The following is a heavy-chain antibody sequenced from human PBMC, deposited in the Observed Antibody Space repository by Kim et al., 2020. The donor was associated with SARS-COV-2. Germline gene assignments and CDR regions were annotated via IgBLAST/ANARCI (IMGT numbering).Heavy chain of an antibody. D-gene: IGHD3-16*01. Sequence: ASVKVSCKASGYTFTSYGISWVRQAPGQGLEWMGWISAYNGNTNYAQKLQGRVTMTTDTSTSTAYMELRSLRSDDTAVYYCARTFTEARHYYYYGMDVWGQGTTVTVSS. CDR1: GYTFTSYG. V-gene: IGHV1-18*04. CDR3: ARTFTEARHYYYYGMDV. CDR2: ISAYNGNT. J-gene: IGHJ6*02.